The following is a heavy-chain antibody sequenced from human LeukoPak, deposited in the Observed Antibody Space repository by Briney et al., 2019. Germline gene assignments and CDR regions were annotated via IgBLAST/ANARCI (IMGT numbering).Heavy chain of an antibody. CDR2: IDKHGNGK. CDR1: GCTVRNSW. J-gene: IGHJ4*02. V-gene: IGHV3-7*01. CDR3: ARDAGWGYYDL. D-gene: IGHD1-26*01. Sequence: GGSLRLSCVASGCTVRNSWVTWVRQAPGKGLEWVANIDKHGNGKYYVDSVKGRFAISRDYATNSVFLQMNSLRAEDTSVYYCARDAGWGYYDLWGQGTPVTVSS.